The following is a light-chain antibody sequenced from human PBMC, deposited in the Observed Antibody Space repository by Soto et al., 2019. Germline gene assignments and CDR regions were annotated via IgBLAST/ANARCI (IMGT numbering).Light chain of an antibody. J-gene: IGLJ3*02. Sequence: QLVLTQPPSASGTPGQRVTISCSGSSSNIGSNAVNWYQQLPGTAPKLLIYGSNERPSGVPDRFSGSKSGTSASLAISGLQSEDEADYYCATCDDSLNGLWVFGGGTKVTVL. CDR1: SSNIGSNA. CDR2: GSN. CDR3: ATCDDSLNGLWV. V-gene: IGLV1-44*01.